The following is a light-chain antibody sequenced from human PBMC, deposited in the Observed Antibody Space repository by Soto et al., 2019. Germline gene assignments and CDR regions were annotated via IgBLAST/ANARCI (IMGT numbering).Light chain of an antibody. V-gene: IGLV2-8*01. J-gene: IGLJ1*01. CDR3: SSYAGSNNAV. CDR2: EVS. Sequence: QSALTQPPSASGSPGQSVTISCTGTSSDVGGYNYVSWYQHHPGKAPKLMLYEVSKRPSGVPDRFSGSKSGNTASLNVSGLQAEDEADYYCSSYAGSNNAVFGTGTKLTVL. CDR1: SSDVGGYNY.